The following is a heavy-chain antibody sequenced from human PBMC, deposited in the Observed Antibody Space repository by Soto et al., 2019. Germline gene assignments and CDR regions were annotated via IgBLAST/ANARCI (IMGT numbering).Heavy chain of an antibody. CDR3: ARDEPLRYFTSQH. V-gene: IGHV3-21*01. D-gene: IGHD3-9*01. Sequence: GGSLRLSCAASGFTFSSYGMNWVRQAPGKGLEWVSSISSSSSYIYYADSVKGRFTISRDDAKTSLYLQMNSLRAEDTAVYYCARDEPLRYFTSQHWGQGTLVTVSS. CDR2: ISSSSSYI. CDR1: GFTFSSYG. J-gene: IGHJ1*01.